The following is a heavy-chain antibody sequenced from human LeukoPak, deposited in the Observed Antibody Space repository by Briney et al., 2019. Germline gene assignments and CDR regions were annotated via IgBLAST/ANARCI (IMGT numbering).Heavy chain of an antibody. CDR2: ISAYNGDT. CDR1: GYTFNSHG. CDR3: ARDPSNTSGWKTWFDP. V-gene: IGHV1-18*04. D-gene: IGHD6-19*01. J-gene: IGHJ5*02. Sequence: ASVKVSCKAFGYTFNSHGISWVRQAPGQGLEWMGWISAYNGDTKYAQKFQGRVTMTTDTPTSTAYMELWSLRSDDTAVYYCARDPSNTSGWKTWFDPWGQGTLVTVSS.